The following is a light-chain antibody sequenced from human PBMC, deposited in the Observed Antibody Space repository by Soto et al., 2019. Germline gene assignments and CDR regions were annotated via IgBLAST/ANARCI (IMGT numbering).Light chain of an antibody. V-gene: IGLV2-8*01. CDR2: EVN. J-gene: IGLJ1*01. CDR3: SSYAGTNNRYV. CDR1: GSDIGGYNF. Sequence: QSVLTQPPSASGSPGQSVTISCTGTGSDIGGYNFVSWYQQRPGKVPKLIIYEVNKRPSGVPDRFSGSKSGNMASLTVSGLQADDEADYYCSSYAGTNNRYVFGTGTKLTVL.